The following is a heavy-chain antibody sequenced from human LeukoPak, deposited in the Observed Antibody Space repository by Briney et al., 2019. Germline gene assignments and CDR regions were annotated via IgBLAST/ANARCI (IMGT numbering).Heavy chain of an antibody. CDR2: INHSGSS. D-gene: IGHD5-18*01. V-gene: IGHV4-34*01. J-gene: IGHJ5*02. CDR1: GGSLSAYY. CDR3: APRGDIEHSYVYGKWFDP. Sequence: SETLSLTCAVYGGSLSAYYWTWIRQPPGKGLEWIGEINHSGSSNYNSSLRSRVTISVDTSYKQFSLRLSSVTAADTAVYYCAPRGDIEHSYVYGKWFDPWGQGTRVTVSS.